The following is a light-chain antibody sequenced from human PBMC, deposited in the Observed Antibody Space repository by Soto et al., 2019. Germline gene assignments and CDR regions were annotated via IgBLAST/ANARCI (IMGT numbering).Light chain of an antibody. Sequence: DIQMTQSPSTLSASVGDRVTITCRASQSISTWLAWYKQKPGKAPKLLIYKASTLESGVPSKFSGSGSGTEFTLTVSRLQPDDFAIYYCQQYSSSPFTFGPGTKVDI. J-gene: IGKJ3*01. V-gene: IGKV1-5*03. CDR3: QQYSSSPFT. CDR1: QSISTW. CDR2: KAS.